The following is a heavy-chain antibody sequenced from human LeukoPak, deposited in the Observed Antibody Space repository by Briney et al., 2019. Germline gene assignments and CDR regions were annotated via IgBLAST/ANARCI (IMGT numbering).Heavy chain of an antibody. J-gene: IGHJ4*02. CDR3: ARGTYYGSFDL. CDR1: GFTFSSYW. Sequence: GGSLRLSCAASGFTFSSYWMHWVRQAPGKGLVWVSRISGDGSTTSYADSVKGRFTISRDNAKNTLHLQMNSLRVEDTSVYYCARGTYYGSFDLWGQGSLVTVSS. V-gene: IGHV3-74*01. CDR2: ISGDGSTT. D-gene: IGHD4-17*01.